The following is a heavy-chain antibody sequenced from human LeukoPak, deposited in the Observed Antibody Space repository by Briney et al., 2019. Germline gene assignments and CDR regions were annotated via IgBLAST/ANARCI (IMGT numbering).Heavy chain of an antibody. CDR1: GYTFTTYY. J-gene: IGHJ4*02. CDR2: INPSGGST. V-gene: IGHV1-46*01. Sequence: ASVKVSCKASGYTFTTYYMHWVRQAPGQGLEWMGIINPSGGSTSYAQKFQGRVTMTRDTSTSTVYMELSSLRSEDTAVYYCARRGLGIGYDYWGQGTLLTVSS. CDR3: ARRGLGIGYDY. D-gene: IGHD3-16*01.